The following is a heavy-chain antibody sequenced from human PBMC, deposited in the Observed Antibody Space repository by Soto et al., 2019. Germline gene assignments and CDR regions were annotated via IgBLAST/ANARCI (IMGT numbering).Heavy chain of an antibody. CDR2: IFSNDEK. Sequence: QVTLKESGPVLVKPTETLTLTCTVSGFSLSNARLGVSWIRQPPGKALERLAHIFSNDEKSYSTSLKSRLTISKHTYKRQVVLTMTNLAPVDTATYYCARIPPIVWYVMDVWGQGTTVTVSS. V-gene: IGHV2-26*01. J-gene: IGHJ6*02. D-gene: IGHD2-15*01. CDR3: ARIPPIVWYVMDV. CDR1: GFSLSNARLG.